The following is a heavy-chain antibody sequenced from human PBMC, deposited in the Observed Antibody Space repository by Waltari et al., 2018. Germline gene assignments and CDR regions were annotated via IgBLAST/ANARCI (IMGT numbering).Heavy chain of an antibody. V-gene: IGHV3-48*04. D-gene: IGHD1-1*01. CDR1: GFTFSSYN. CDR3: ARVEYYYYYMDV. CDR2: ISSSSSTI. J-gene: IGHJ6*03. Sequence: EVQLVESGGGLVQPGGSLRLSCAASGFTFSSYNMNWVRQAPGKGLEWVSYISSSSSTIYYADSVKGRFTISRDNAKNSLYLQMNSLRAEDTAVYYCARVEYYYYYMDVWGKGTTVTISS.